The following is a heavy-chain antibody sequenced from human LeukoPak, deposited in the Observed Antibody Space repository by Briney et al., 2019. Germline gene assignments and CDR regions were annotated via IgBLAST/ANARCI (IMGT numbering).Heavy chain of an antibody. V-gene: IGHV4-34*01. J-gene: IGHJ5*02. CDR1: GGSFSGYY. CDR2: INHSGST. Sequence: PSETLSLTCAVYGGSFSGYYWSWIRQPPGKGLEWIGEINHSGSTNYNPSLKSRVTISVDTSKNQFSLKLSSVTAADTAVYYCARVLGVRGVKGGVWFDPWGQGTLVTVSS. D-gene: IGHD3-10*01. CDR3: ARVLGVRGVKGGVWFDP.